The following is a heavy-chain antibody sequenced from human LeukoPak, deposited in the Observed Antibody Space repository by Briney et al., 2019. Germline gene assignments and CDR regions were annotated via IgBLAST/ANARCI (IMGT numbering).Heavy chain of an antibody. CDR2: ISNGGRST. J-gene: IGHJ4*02. CDR1: GFTFSTYD. D-gene: IGHD1-1*01. CDR3: AKPGETSNYYFDS. V-gene: IGHV3-23*01. Sequence: GGSLRLSCAASGFTFSTYDMSWVRQAPGKGLEWVSTISNGGRSTYYVDSVKGRFTISRDNSKNTLYLQMNSLRAEDTALYYCAKPGETSNYYFDSWGQGTLVTVSS.